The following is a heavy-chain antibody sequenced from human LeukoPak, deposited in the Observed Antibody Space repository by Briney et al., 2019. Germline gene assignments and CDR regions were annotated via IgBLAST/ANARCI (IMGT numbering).Heavy chain of an antibody. V-gene: IGHV4-39*07. D-gene: IGHD6-25*01. CDR3: ARGGSNYYYYYMDV. Sequence: PSETLSLTCTVSGGSISSSSYYWGWIRRPPGKGLEWIGSIYYSGSTYYNPSLKSRVTISVDTSKNQFSLKLSSVTAADTAVYYCARGGSNYYYYYMDVWGKGTTVTVSS. CDR2: IYYSGST. CDR1: GGSISSSSYY. J-gene: IGHJ6*03.